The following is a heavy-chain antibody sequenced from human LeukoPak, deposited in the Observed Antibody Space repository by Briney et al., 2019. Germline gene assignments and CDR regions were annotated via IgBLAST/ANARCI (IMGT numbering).Heavy chain of an antibody. CDR2: ISAHNGKT. J-gene: IGHJ6*03. D-gene: IGHD2-15*01. CDR1: GYTLSTYG. CDR3: ARCNLILVAGPQGHSYYFMDV. Sequence: GASVKVSCKASGYTLSTYGISWVRQAPGQGLEWMGWISAHNGKTNYAQKFQGRVTMTTDASTSTAHMELRSLRSDDTADYYCARCNLILVAGPQGHSYYFMDVWGKGTTVTVSS. V-gene: IGHV1-18*04.